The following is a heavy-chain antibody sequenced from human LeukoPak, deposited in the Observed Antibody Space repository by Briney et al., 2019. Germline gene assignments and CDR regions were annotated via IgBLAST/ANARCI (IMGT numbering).Heavy chain of an antibody. CDR2: IIPIFGTA. J-gene: IGHJ3*02. CDR3: ARDLSTYYDFWSGYPDDAFDI. CDR1: GGTFSSYA. Sequence: SVKVSCKASGGTFSSYAISWVRQAPGQGLEWMGGIIPIFGTANYAQKFQGRVTMTTDTSTSTAYMELRSLRSDDTAVYYCARDLSTYYDFWSGYPDDAFDIWGQGTMVTVSS. D-gene: IGHD3-3*01. V-gene: IGHV1-69*05.